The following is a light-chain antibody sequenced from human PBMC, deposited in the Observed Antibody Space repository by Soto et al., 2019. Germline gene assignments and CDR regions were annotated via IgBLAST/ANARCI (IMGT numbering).Light chain of an antibody. Sequence: DIRLTQSPSFLSASVGDRVTITCRASQGISSYLVWYQQRPGKAPKLLIYAASTLQSGVPSRFSGSGSGTEFTLTISSLQPEDFATYYCQQLNTYPITFGLGTRLETK. CDR2: AAS. V-gene: IGKV1-9*01. J-gene: IGKJ5*01. CDR1: QGISSY. CDR3: QQLNTYPIT.